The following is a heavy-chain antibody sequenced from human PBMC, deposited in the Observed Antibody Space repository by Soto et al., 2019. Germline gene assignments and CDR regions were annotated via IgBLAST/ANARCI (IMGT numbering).Heavy chain of an antibody. J-gene: IGHJ5*02. CDR3: ARAMDAAMASKDNWFDP. D-gene: IGHD5-18*01. V-gene: IGHV3-30-3*01. Sequence: GGSLRLSSAASGFTFRSYHMHWVRQAPGKGLEWVASISYDENNKYYTDSVKGRFTISRGNSKNTLYLQMNSLRDEDTAVYYCARAMDAAMASKDNWFDPWGQGTLVTVSS. CDR2: ISYDENNK. CDR1: GFTFRSYH.